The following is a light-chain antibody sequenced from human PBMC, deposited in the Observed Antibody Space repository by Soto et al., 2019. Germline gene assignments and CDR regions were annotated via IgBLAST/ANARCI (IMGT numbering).Light chain of an antibody. CDR2: GSS. J-gene: IGKJ1*01. Sequence: DIVMTQSPGTLSLSPGERATLSCRASQTISSNNLAWYQQKPGQSPRLLIYGSSSRATGIPDRFSGRGSGTDFTLTISRLEPEDFAVYYCQQYGASPRTVGQGTKVEI. CDR3: QQYGASPRT. V-gene: IGKV3-20*01. CDR1: QTISSNN.